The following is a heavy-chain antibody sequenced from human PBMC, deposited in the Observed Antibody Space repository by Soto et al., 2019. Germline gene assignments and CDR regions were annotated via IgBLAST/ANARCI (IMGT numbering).Heavy chain of an antibody. D-gene: IGHD3-3*01. CDR2: INHRGQS. Sequence: SETLSLTCAVYGGSFSDYPWIWIRQSPGKGLEWIGEINHRGQSNYKPSLKSRILISVDKSKNQVSLNLSSVTAADTAVYYCAKVSRITIFGGGWFDPWGQGTLVTV. J-gene: IGHJ5*02. V-gene: IGHV4-34*01. CDR1: GGSFSDYP. CDR3: AKVSRITIFGGGWFDP.